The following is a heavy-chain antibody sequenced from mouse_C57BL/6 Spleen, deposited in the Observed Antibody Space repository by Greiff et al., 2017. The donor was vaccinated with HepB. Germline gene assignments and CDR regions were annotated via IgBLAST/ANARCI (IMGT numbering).Heavy chain of an antibody. CDR3: ARSDGHY. Sequence: VQLQESGPELVKPGASVKISCKASGYAFSSSWMNWVKQRPGKGLEWIGRIYPGDGDTNYKGRFKGKATLTAYKSSSTAYMQLSSLTSEDSAVYFCARSDGHYWGQGTTLTVSS. D-gene: IGHD2-3*01. J-gene: IGHJ2*01. V-gene: IGHV1-82*01. CDR1: GYAFSSSW. CDR2: IYPGDGDT.